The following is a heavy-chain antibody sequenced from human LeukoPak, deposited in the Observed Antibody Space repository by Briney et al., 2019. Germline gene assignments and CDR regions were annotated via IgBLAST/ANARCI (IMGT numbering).Heavy chain of an antibody. CDR2: ISWNSGSI. J-gene: IGHJ4*02. CDR1: GFTFDDYA. V-gene: IGHV3-9*01. Sequence: GGSLRLSCAASGFTFDDYAMHWVRQAPGKGLEWVSGISWNSGSIGYADSVKGRFTISRDNAKNSLYLQMNSLRAEDTALYYCAKDPDILTGYYQGAGFDYWGQGTLVTVSS. D-gene: IGHD3-9*01. CDR3: AKDPDILTGYYQGAGFDY.